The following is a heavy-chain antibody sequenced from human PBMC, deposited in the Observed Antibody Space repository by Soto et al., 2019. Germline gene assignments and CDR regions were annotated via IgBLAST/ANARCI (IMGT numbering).Heavy chain of an antibody. CDR1: GLPFNNYW. Sequence: GGSLRLCCAASGLPFNNYWMSWVRQAPGKGLEWVANIRPDGNEQHYVDSVKGRFIFSRDNARSSVSLQMNNLRVDDTAVYYCVTSRGYSYEYWGQGTLVTVSS. CDR2: IRPDGNEQ. D-gene: IGHD5-18*01. CDR3: VTSRGYSYEY. J-gene: IGHJ4*02. V-gene: IGHV3-7*05.